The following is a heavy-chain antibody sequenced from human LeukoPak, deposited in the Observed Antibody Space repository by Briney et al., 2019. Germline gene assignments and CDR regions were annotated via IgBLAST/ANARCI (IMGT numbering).Heavy chain of an antibody. Sequence: PSETLSLTCAVYGGSFSGYYWSWIPQPPGKGLEWIGEINHSGSTNYNPSLKSRVTISVDTSKNQFSLKLSSVTAADTAVYYCARTGYSSSWYHYYFGMDVWGKGTTVTVSS. J-gene: IGHJ6*04. CDR2: INHSGST. D-gene: IGHD6-13*01. CDR3: ARTGYSSSWYHYYFGMDV. V-gene: IGHV4-34*01. CDR1: GGSFSGYY.